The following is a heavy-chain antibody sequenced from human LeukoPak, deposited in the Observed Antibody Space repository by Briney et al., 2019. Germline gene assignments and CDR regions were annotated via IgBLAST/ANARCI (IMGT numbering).Heavy chain of an antibody. CDR2: INHSGST. V-gene: IGHV4-39*07. J-gene: IGHJ4*02. CDR3: ARGQLLWFRELSPSFDY. Sequence: SETLSLTCTVSGGSISSSRYYWSWIHQPPGKGLEWIGEINHSGSTNYNPSLKSRVTISVDTSKNQFSLKLSSVTAADTAVYYCARGQLLWFRELSPSFDYWGQGTLVTVSS. CDR1: GGSISSSRYY. D-gene: IGHD3-10*01.